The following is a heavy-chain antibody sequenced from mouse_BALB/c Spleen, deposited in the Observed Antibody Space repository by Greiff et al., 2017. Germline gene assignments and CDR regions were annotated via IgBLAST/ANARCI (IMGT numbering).Heavy chain of an antibody. CDR2: ISSGGSYT. CDR3: ARPLSRYWYFDV. D-gene: IGHD2-3*01. V-gene: IGHV5-9-3*01. J-gene: IGHJ1*01. CDR1: GFTFSSYA. Sequence: DVHLVESGGGLVKPGGSLKLSCAASGFTFSSYAMSWVRQTPEKRLEWVATISSGGSYTYYPDSVKGRFTISRDNAKNTLYLQMSSLRSEDTAMYYCARPLSRYWYFDVWGAGTTVTVSS.